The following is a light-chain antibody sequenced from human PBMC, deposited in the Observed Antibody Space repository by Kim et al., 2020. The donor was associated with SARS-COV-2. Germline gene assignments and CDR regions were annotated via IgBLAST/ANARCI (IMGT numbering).Light chain of an antibody. CDR1: NLGDIY. CDR3: QAWDSGTVV. J-gene: IGLJ2*01. V-gene: IGLV3-1*01. CDR2: QDS. Sequence: SYELTQPPSVSVSPGQTVRLTCSGDNLGDIYVSWYEQKTGQSPVLFIYQDSKRPSGIPERFSGSNSGNTATLTISETQAADEADYYCQAWDSGTVVFGGGNQLSVL.